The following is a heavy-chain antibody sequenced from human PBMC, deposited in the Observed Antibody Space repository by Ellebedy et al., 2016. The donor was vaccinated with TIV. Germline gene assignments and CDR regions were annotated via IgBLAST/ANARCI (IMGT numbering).Heavy chain of an antibody. CDR1: GFSFRTYA. Sequence: GGSLRLXXAVSGFSFRTYAMHWVRQAPGKGLEWVAVISYDGSNKYYADSVKGRFTISRDNSKNTMYQQMNSLRVEDTAVYYCASPSYCSGDTCTSLFDYWGQGTLVTVSS. V-gene: IGHV3-30-3*01. CDR3: ASPSYCSGDTCTSLFDY. J-gene: IGHJ4*02. D-gene: IGHD2-15*01. CDR2: ISYDGSNK.